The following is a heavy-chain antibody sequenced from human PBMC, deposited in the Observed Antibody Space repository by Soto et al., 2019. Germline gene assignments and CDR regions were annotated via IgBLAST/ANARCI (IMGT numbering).Heavy chain of an antibody. CDR1: GYTFTNYG. Sequence: QVQVVQSGDEVKKPGASVKVSCTASGYTFTNYGFSWVRQAPGQGLEWMGWISGYNGNTKYAEKFQGRVTMTPDTTTSTAHMEPWSLRSDDTAVYSCAREGQAPYSYYGMDVWGQGTAVTVSS. J-gene: IGHJ6*02. CDR2: ISGYNGNT. V-gene: IGHV1-18*01. CDR3: AREGQAPYSYYGMDV. D-gene: IGHD2-21*01.